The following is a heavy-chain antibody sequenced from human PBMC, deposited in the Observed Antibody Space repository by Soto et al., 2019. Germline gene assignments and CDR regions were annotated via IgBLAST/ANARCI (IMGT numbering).Heavy chain of an antibody. J-gene: IGHJ4*02. D-gene: IGHD6-19*01. V-gene: IGHV4-4*02. CDR1: GASFNSPTC. Sequence: QVKLQQSGPGLVKPSGPLSLPCAVLGASFNSPTCWNWVRHPPEKGLEWIGEVHHSGTSNYSPSLKTRLTLSVDKSNNEVSMNLRSVTAADTAIYYCGRANTSGSPIDSWGQGILVTVSS. CDR3: GRANTSGSPIDS. CDR2: VHHSGTS.